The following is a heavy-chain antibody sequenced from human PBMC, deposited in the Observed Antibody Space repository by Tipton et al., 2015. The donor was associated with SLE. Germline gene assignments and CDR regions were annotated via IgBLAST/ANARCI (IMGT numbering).Heavy chain of an antibody. Sequence: TLSLTCAVYGGSFRGYHWTWIRQPPGQGLGWIGEIADTGSPNYNPSPKSRVTISLDTSKSQFSLILNSLTAADTAVYYCARGPFQRWPPGAYWGQETLVTVSS. CDR1: GGSFRGYH. J-gene: IGHJ4*02. CDR3: ARGPFQRWPPGAY. CDR2: IADTGSP. D-gene: IGHD6-19*01. V-gene: IGHV4-34*01.